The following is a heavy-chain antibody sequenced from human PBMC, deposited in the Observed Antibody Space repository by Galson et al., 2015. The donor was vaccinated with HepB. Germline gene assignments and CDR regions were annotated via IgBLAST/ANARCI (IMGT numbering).Heavy chain of an antibody. D-gene: IGHD6-19*01. CDR3: TKEPRVHAGGWYFGY. CDR2: ISYNGKIQ. Sequence: SLRLSCAASGFTFNDFGMHWVRQAPGKGLEWLAVISYNGKIQYYSDSVKGRFTISRDNSKNALYLQLNSLRAEDTAMYYCTKEPRVHAGGWYFGYWGQGALVTVSS. J-gene: IGHJ4*02. V-gene: IGHV3-30*18. CDR1: GFTFNDFG.